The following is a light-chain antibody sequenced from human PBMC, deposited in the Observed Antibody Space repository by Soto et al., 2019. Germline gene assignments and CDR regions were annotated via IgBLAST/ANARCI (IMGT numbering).Light chain of an antibody. V-gene: IGLV2-14*03. CDR3: SSYASNGDVL. Sequence: QSALTQPASVSGSPGQSITISCTGTSSDVGTYEYVSWYQHHPGKAPKLMIYDVSNRPSGVSDRFSGSKSGNTASLTISGLQAEDEAAYYCSSYASNGDVLFGGGTKLTVL. J-gene: IGLJ2*01. CDR1: SSDVGTYEY. CDR2: DVS.